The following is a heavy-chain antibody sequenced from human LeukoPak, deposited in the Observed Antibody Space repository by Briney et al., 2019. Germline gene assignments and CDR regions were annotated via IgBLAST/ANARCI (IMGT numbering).Heavy chain of an antibody. CDR2: ISSSSSYI. Sequence: GGSLRLSCAASGFTFSSYSMNWVRQAPGKGLEWVSSISSSSSYIYYADSVKGRFTISRDNAKNSLYLQMNSLRADDTAVYYCTRGRDGNYGLFDSWGQGTLVTVSS. V-gene: IGHV3-21*01. CDR3: TRGRDGNYGLFDS. J-gene: IGHJ4*02. CDR1: GFTFSSYS. D-gene: IGHD3-10*01.